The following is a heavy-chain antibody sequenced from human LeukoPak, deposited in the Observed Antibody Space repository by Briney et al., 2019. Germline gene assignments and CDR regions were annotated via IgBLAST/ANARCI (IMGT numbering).Heavy chain of an antibody. CDR1: GFTFGPYW. CDR3: ARAPSEIGGYYPEYFRH. V-gene: IGHV3-74*01. J-gene: IGHJ1*01. CDR2: IKSDGST. Sequence: GGSLRLSCAASGFTFGPYWMHWVRQAPGKGLVWVSRIKSDGSTNYADSVKGRFTISRDNAKNTVSLQMNSLRAEDTGVYFCARAPSEIGGYYPEYFRHWGQGTLVTVSS. D-gene: IGHD3-22*01.